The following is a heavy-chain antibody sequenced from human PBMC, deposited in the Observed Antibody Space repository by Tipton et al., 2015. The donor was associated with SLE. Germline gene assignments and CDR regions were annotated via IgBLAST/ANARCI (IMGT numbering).Heavy chain of an antibody. D-gene: IGHD3-10*01. CDR1: GGSFSGYY. Sequence: TLSLTCAVYGGSFSGYYWSWIRQSPGKGLEWIGFFYFSGSSQYNPSLKSRVAISADTSNNQFSLELRSVTAADTAVYYCARHLGVIVAFEVWGQGTVLTVSS. CDR2: FYFSGSS. J-gene: IGHJ3*01. V-gene: IGHV4-59*01. CDR3: ARHLGVIVAFEV.